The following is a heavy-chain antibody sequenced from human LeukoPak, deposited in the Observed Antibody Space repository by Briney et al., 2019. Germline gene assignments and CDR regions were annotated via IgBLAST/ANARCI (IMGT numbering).Heavy chain of an antibody. D-gene: IGHD2-15*01. CDR3: ARGDGYCSGGSCYWSFVY. CDR1: GFTFSSYA. Sequence: GGSLRLSCAASGFTFSSYAMYWVRQAPGKGLEWVAFIRYDGSNKYYADSVKGRFTISRDNSKNTLYLQMNSLRAEDTAVYYCARGDGYCSGGSCYWSFVYWGQGTLVTVSS. V-gene: IGHV3-30*02. CDR2: IRYDGSNK. J-gene: IGHJ4*02.